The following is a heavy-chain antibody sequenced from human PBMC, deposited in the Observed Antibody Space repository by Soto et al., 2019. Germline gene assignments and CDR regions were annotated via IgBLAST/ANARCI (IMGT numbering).Heavy chain of an antibody. D-gene: IGHD6-13*01. V-gene: IGHV4-34*01. CDR2: INHSGST. J-gene: IGHJ4*02. CDR1: GGSFSGYY. Sequence: QVQLQQWGAGLLKPSETLSLTCAVYGGSFSGYYWSWIRQPPGKGLEWIGEINHSGSTNYNPSLKSLVTISVDTSKNQFSLKLSSVTAADTAVYYCARGLYSSSWSCFDYWGQGTLVTVSS. CDR3: ARGLYSSSWSCFDY.